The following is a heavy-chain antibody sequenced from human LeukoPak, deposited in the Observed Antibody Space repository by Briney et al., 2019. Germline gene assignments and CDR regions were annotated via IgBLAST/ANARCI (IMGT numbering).Heavy chain of an antibody. Sequence: SETLSLTCSVSGASIKSYHWSWIRQPPGKGLEWIGYIYYSGSTNYNPSLKSRVTISVDTSKNQFSLKLSSVTAADTAVYYCARSGRGYSGYDWSYYYMDVWGKGTTVTVSS. CDR2: IYYSGST. CDR1: GASIKSYH. J-gene: IGHJ6*03. CDR3: ARSGRGYSGYDWSYYYMDV. V-gene: IGHV4-59*01. D-gene: IGHD5-12*01.